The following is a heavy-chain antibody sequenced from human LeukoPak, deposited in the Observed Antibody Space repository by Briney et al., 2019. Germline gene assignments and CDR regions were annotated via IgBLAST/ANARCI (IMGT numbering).Heavy chain of an antibody. CDR2: ISGDGGST. D-gene: IGHD2-2*01. Sequence: GGSLRLSCAASGFTFDDYAMHWVRQAPGKGLEWVSLISGDGGSTYYADSVKGRFTISRDNSKNSLYLQMNSLRDEDTAVYYCARDYARGYFEYWGQGTLVTVSS. V-gene: IGHV3-43*02. CDR3: ARDYARGYFEY. CDR1: GFTFDDYA. J-gene: IGHJ4*02.